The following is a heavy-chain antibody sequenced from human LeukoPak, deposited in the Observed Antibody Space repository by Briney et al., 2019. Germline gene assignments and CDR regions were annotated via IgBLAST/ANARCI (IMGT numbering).Heavy chain of an antibody. CDR1: DFSFITYA. CDR2: ISSSSSTI. CDR3: AREGYGGDDAFDI. V-gene: IGHV3-48*01. Sequence: GGSLRLSCAASDFSFITYAMSWVRQAPGKGLEWVSYISSSSSTIYYADSVKGRFTISRDNAKNSLYLQMNSLRAEDTAVYYCAREGYGGDDAFDIWGQGTMVTVSS. D-gene: IGHD2-15*01. J-gene: IGHJ3*02.